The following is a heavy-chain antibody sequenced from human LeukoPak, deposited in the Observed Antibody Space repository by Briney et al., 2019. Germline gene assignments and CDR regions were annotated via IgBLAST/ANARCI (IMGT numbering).Heavy chain of an antibody. D-gene: IGHD3-3*01. CDR2: IHPGDSDT. Sequence: GESLKISCKGSGYSFSTYWIGWVRQMPGKGLEWLGIIHPGDSDTRYHPSFQGQVTISADKSISTAYLQWSSLKASDTAMYYCARGLSAKISKKKDEYLRFWGQGTLVIVSS. J-gene: IGHJ1*01. V-gene: IGHV5-51*01. CDR3: ARGLSAKISKKKDEYLRF. CDR1: GYSFSTYW.